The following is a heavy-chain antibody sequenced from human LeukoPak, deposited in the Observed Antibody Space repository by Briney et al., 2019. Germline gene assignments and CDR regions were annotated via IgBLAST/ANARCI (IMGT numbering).Heavy chain of an antibody. CDR3: ARETVTTDYYYGMDV. CDR1: GGTFSSYA. Sequence: GASVKVSCKASGGTFSSYAISWVRQAPGQGLEWMGRIIPIFGIANYAQKLQGRVTITADKSTSTAYMELSSLRSEDTAVYYCARETVTTDYYYGMDVWGQGTTVTVSS. CDR2: IIPIFGIA. D-gene: IGHD4-17*01. V-gene: IGHV1-69*04. J-gene: IGHJ6*02.